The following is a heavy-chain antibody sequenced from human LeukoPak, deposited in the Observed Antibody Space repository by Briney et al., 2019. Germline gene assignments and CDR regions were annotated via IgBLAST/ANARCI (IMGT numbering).Heavy chain of an antibody. CDR3: ARDLPTTGTPFDY. V-gene: IGHV3-11*01. CDR1: GFTFSDYY. D-gene: IGHD1-1*01. J-gene: IGHJ4*02. Sequence: GGSLRLSRAASGFTFSDYYMSWIRQAPGKGLEWVSYISSSGSTIYYADSVKGRFTISRDNAKNSLYLQMNSLRAEDTAVYYCARDLPTTGTPFDYWGQGTLVTVSS. CDR2: ISSSGSTI.